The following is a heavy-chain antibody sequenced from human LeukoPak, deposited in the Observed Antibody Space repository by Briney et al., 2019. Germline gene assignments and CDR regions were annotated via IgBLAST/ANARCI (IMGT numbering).Heavy chain of an antibody. CDR2: IYTSGST. Sequence: SETLSLTCTVSGGSISSYYWSWIRQPPGKGLEWIGYIYTSGSTNYNPSLKSRVTISVDTSKNQFSLKLSSVTAADTAVYYCARLGESYFDYWGQGTLVTASS. J-gene: IGHJ4*02. V-gene: IGHV4-4*09. D-gene: IGHD2-21*01. CDR3: ARLGESYFDY. CDR1: GGSISSYY.